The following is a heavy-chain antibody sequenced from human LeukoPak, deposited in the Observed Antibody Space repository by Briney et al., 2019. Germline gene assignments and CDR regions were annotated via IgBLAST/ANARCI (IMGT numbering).Heavy chain of an antibody. CDR1: GFSLSTSGMC. J-gene: IGHJ4*02. V-gene: IGHV2-70*01. CDR2: IDWDDDK. D-gene: IGHD2-2*01. CDR3: ARSTWYQLLVDY. Sequence: SGPTLVNPTQTLTLTCTFSGFSLSTSGMCVSWIRQPPGKALEWLALIDWDDDKYYSTSLKTRLTISKDTSKNQVVLTMTNMDPVDTATYHCARSTWYQLLVDYWGQGTLVTVSS.